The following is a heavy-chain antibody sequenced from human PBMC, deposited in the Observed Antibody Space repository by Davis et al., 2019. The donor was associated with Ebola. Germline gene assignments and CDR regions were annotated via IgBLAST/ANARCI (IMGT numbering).Heavy chain of an antibody. CDR1: GFTFSSYS. Sequence: GGSLRLSCAASGFTFSSYSMNWVRQAPGKGLEWVSYISRSSSTIYYAGSVKGRFTISRDNAKNSLYLQMNSLRAEDTAVYYCARDPGSSWYFMDVWGKGTTVAVSS. J-gene: IGHJ6*04. CDR3: ARDPGSSWYFMDV. D-gene: IGHD6-13*01. CDR2: ISRSSSTI. V-gene: IGHV3-48*04.